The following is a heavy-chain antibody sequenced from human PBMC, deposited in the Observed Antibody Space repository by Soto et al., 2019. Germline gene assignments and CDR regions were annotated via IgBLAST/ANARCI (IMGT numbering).Heavy chain of an antibody. J-gene: IGHJ5*02. CDR2: IYYSGST. Sequence: SETLSLTCTVSGGSISSYYWSWIRQLPGKGLEWIGYIYYSGSTNYNPSLKSRVTISVDTSKNQFSLKLSSVTAADTAVYYCASFRGLAAAGTWNWFDPWGQGTLVTVSS. CDR3: ASFRGLAAAGTWNWFDP. V-gene: IGHV4-59*01. D-gene: IGHD6-13*01. CDR1: GGSISSYY.